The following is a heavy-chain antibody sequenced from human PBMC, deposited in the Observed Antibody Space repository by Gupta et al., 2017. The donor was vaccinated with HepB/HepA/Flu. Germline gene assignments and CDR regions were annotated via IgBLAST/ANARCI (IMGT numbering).Heavy chain of an antibody. CDR3: ARGGGSGIQYGLVV. D-gene: IGHD3-10*01. J-gene: IGHJ6*02. Sequence: EVQLVESGGGLVQPGGSLRLSCAASGFTFNSYWMHWVRQAPGKGLVWVSRVNSHGTNTNYADSVKGRFTISRDNAQNTLYLQMNSLTSDDTALYFCARGGGSGIQYGLVVWGQGTTVTVSS. V-gene: IGHV3-74*01. CDR2: VNSHGTNT. CDR1: GFTFNSYW.